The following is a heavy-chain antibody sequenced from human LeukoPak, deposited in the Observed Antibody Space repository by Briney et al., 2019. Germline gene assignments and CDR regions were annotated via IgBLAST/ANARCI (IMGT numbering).Heavy chain of an antibody. CDR1: GFTLSSCG. V-gene: IGHV3-23*01. CDR3: AKLAHPSPSHCGGNCYSDY. J-gene: IGHJ4*02. CDR2: ISGSGDST. Sequence: GGSLRLSCAASGFTLSSCGMHWVRQAPGKGLEWVSAISGSGDSTTYADSVKGRSTVSRDNLKNTLYLQMNSLRAEDTAVYYCAKLAHPSPSHCGGNCYSDYWGQGTLVTVSS. D-gene: IGHD2-21*01.